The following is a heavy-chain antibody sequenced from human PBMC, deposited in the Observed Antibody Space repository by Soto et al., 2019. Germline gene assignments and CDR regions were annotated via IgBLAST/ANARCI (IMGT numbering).Heavy chain of an antibody. J-gene: IGHJ4*01. D-gene: IGHD6-13*01. CDR3: ATEPAYSVGGSNYVEN. CDR2: INPIIGNA. V-gene: IGHV1-69*05. CDR1: GYTFSSYA. Sequence: SVKVSCKASGYTFSSYAISWVRQAPGQGLEWMGWINPIIGNAKYSQKFQGRVTITTDASASTAYMELSSLRSEDTAVYYCATEPAYSVGGSNYVENWGDGALVTVSS.